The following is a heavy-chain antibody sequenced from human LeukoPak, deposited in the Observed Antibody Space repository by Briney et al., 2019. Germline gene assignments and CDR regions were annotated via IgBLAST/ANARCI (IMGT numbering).Heavy chain of an antibody. CDR2: ISSSGSTI. D-gene: IGHD3-3*01. CDR1: GFTFSSYE. CDR3: ARVLSDYDFWSGYRPSSSDY. V-gene: IGHV3-48*03. Sequence: GGSLRLSCADSGFTFSSYEMNWVRQAPGKGLEWVSYISSSGSTIYYADSVKGRFTISRDNAKNSLYLQMNSLRAEDTAVYYCARVLSDYDFWSGYRPSSSDYWGQGTLVTVSS. J-gene: IGHJ4*02.